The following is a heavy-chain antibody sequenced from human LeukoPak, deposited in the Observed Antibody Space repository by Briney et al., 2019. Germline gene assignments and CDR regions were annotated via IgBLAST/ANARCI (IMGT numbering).Heavy chain of an antibody. J-gene: IGHJ3*02. CDR3: AREKVDCSSTSCYFDAFDI. Sequence: SETLSLTCTISGGSISSYYWSWIRQPPGKGLEWIGYIYYSGSTNYNPSLKSRVTISVDTSKNQFSLKLSSVTAADTAVYYCAREKVDCSSTSCYFDAFDIWGQGTMVTVSS. D-gene: IGHD2-2*01. V-gene: IGHV4-59*12. CDR1: GGSISSYY. CDR2: IYYSGST.